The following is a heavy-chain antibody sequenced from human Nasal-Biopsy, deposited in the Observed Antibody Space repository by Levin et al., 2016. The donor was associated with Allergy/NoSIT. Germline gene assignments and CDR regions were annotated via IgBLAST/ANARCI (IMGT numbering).Heavy chain of an antibody. V-gene: IGHV3-33*01. J-gene: IGHJ6*02. Sequence: GESLKISCVGSGFIFGNHAMHWVRQAPGKGLEWVAVIWYDGSRSYYGDSAKGRFTISRDNPKKTLYLQIHSLRGEDSAVYYCAREMVGTDRDFGMDVWGQGTTVIVSS. CDR2: IWYDGSRS. CDR1: GFIFGNHA. CDR3: AREMVGTDRDFGMDV. D-gene: IGHD4-23*01.